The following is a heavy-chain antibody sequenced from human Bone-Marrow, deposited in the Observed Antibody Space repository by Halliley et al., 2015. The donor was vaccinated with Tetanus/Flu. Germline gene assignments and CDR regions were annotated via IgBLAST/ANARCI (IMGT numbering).Heavy chain of an antibody. J-gene: IGHJ4*02. CDR1: DDSTSPYY. V-gene: IGHV4-59*01. CDR3: GRAKRVNNVWFGDLYLDS. D-gene: IGHD3-10*01. CDR2: IYSSSGNT. Sequence: TLSLTCTVSDDSTSPYYWGWIRQPPGKRLEWIGYIYSSSGNTDYNPPLKSRVTISTDMSNNQFSLNLRSVTAADTAIYYCGRAKRVNNVWFGDLYLDSWGQGTLVTVSS.